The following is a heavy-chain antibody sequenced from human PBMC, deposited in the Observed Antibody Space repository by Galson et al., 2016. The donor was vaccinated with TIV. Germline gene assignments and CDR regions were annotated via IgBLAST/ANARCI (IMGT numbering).Heavy chain of an antibody. V-gene: IGHV1-18*01. CDR3: ARGRAADHAFDF. J-gene: IGHJ3*01. CDR2: ISNYNVNT. Sequence: SVKVSCKASGYSFTSYGIAWVRQAPGQGLAWMGRISNYNVNTKYAQKFQGRVTLTTDTATSTVYMELRSLRFDDTAVYFCARGRAADHAFDFWGQGTMVTVSS. CDR1: GYSFTSYG. D-gene: IGHD2-15*01.